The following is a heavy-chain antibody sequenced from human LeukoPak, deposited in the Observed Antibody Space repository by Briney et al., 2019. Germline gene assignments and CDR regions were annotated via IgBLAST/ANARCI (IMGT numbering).Heavy chain of an antibody. J-gene: IGHJ4*02. CDR2: ITYSGST. Sequence: SETLSLTCTVSGGSITSNRYYWGWIRQPPGKGLEWIGSITYSGSTYYNPSLKRRVTISIDSSKNQFSLKLSSVTAADTAVYYCARERREQLLPPYTRSVTYFDYWGQGTLVTVSS. V-gene: IGHV4-39*07. CDR1: GGSITSNRYY. D-gene: IGHD2-2*01. CDR3: ARERREQLLPPYTRSVTYFDY.